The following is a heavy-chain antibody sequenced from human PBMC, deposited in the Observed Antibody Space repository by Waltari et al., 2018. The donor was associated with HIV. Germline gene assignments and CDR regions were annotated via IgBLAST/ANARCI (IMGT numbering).Heavy chain of an antibody. Sequence: QIQLVQSGAEVKKPGASVRVSCKASGYIFSDYSIRWVRQAPGQGLEWMGWISAYNGNTEYARDFKGRVSMTTDTATTTAYGDLRGLRFDDTAVDYWARLGYDFWSGYDYWGQGTLVTVS. CDR2: ISAYNGNT. J-gene: IGHJ4*02. CDR1: GYIFSDYS. D-gene: IGHD3-3*01. V-gene: IGHV1-18*01. CDR3: ARLGYDFWSGYDY.